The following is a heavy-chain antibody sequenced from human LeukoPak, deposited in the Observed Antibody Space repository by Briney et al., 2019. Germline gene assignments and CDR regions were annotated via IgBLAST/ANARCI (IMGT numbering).Heavy chain of an antibody. CDR3: ARSWGYNYALDY. D-gene: IGHD5-18*01. CDR1: EFTFNIYA. Sequence: PGGSLRLSCAASEFTFNIYAMSWVRQAPGKGLEWVSAISGSAFSTYYADSVKGRFTISRDNSKNTLYLQMNSLRAEDTAVYYCARSWGYNYALDYWGQGTLVTVSS. V-gene: IGHV3-23*01. J-gene: IGHJ4*02. CDR2: ISGSAFST.